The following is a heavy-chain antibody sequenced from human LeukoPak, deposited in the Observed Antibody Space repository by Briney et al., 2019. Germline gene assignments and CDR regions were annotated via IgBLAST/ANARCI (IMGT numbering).Heavy chain of an antibody. CDR1: GFTFSSFA. J-gene: IGHJ4*02. CDR2: VYHSFGTT. V-gene: IGHV3-23*01. CDR3: VPLPAGNFPGFDY. D-gene: IGHD1-7*01. Sequence: GGSLRLSCTASGFTFSSFAMSWVRLAPGKGLEWVSTVYHSFGTTHYADSVKGRFTISRDDPKNTVSLQMNSLRVEDAALYCCVPLPAGNFPGFDYWGQGTRVTVSS.